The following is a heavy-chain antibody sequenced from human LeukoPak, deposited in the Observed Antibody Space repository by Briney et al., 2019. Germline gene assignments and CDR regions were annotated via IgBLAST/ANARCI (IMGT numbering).Heavy chain of an antibody. Sequence: PSETLSLTCAVSGVSISSTNWWSWVRQPPGKGPEWIGEIHHSGSTNYNPSLKSRVTISVDKSNNQFSLKLNSVTAADTAVYYCARVGYNYAPSAFDIWGQGTMVTVSS. CDR1: GVSISSTNW. J-gene: IGHJ3*02. CDR3: ARVGYNYAPSAFDI. V-gene: IGHV4-4*02. D-gene: IGHD1-1*01. CDR2: IHHSGST.